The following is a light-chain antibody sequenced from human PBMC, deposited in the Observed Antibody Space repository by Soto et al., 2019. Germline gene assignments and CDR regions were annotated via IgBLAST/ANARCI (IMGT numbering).Light chain of an antibody. CDR3: QQHNNWPPWT. V-gene: IGKV3-15*01. CDR1: QIVSSN. CDR2: DAS. Sequence: EIVMTQSPATLSVSPGERATLSCRASQIVSSNVAWYQQKAGQAPRLLINDASTRATGIPARFSGSGSGTEFTLTISSLQSEDFAVYYCQQHNNWPPWTFGQGTKVEIK. J-gene: IGKJ1*01.